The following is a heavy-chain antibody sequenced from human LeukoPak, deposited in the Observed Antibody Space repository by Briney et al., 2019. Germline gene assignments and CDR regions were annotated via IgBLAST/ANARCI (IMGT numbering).Heavy chain of an antibody. CDR2: ISSSSRTI. V-gene: IGHV3-48*01. CDR1: GFSFSGYS. CDR3: ARVHVIKPEAFDL. D-gene: IGHD2/OR15-2a*01. Sequence: GGSLRLSCAASGFSFSGYSMNWVRQAPGKGLEWISYISSSSRTIYYSDSVRGRFTISRDNAKDSLYLQMNSLRVDDTATHYCARVHVIKPEAFDLWGQGTPVTVSS. J-gene: IGHJ5*02.